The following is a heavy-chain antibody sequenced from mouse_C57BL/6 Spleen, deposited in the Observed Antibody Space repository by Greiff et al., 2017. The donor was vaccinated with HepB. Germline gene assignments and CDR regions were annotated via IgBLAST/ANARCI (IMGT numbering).Heavy chain of an antibody. J-gene: IGHJ4*01. CDR3: AEATVVPYYYAMDY. CDR2: INPYNGDT. CDR1: GYSFTGYF. D-gene: IGHD1-1*01. V-gene: IGHV1-20*01. Sequence: LQQSGPELVKPGDSVKLSCKASGYSFTGYFMNWVMQSHGKSLEWIGRINPYNGDTFYNQKFKGKATLTVDKSSSTAHMELRSLTSEDSAVYYCAEATVVPYYYAMDYWGQGTSVTVSS.